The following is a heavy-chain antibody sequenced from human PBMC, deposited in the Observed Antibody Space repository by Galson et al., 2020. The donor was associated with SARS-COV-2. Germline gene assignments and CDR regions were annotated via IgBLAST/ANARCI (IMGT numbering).Heavy chain of an antibody. CDR3: ARDKYGIEYSSGWYYFDY. CDR1: GGSISSYY. Sequence: SETLSLTCTVSGGSISSYYWSWIRQPPGKGLEWIGYIYYSGSTNYNPSLKSRVTISVDTSKNQFSLKLSSVTAADTAVYYCARDKYGIEYSSGWYYFDYWGQGTLVTVSS. D-gene: IGHD6-19*01. J-gene: IGHJ4*02. CDR2: IYYSGST. V-gene: IGHV4-59*01.